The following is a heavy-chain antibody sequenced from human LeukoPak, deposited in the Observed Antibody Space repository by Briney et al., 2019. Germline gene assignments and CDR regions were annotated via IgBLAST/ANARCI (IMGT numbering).Heavy chain of an antibody. CDR2: IYHSGST. CDR3: ARDEPVTHDAFDI. V-gene: IGHV4-59*01. Sequence: SETLSLTCTVSGDSISSYYWSWVRQPPEKGLEWIGDIYHSGSTNYNPSLKSRVTISVDTSKNQFSLKLNSVTAADTAVYYCARDEPVTHDAFDIWGQGTMVTVSS. CDR1: GDSISSYY. D-gene: IGHD4-17*01. J-gene: IGHJ3*02.